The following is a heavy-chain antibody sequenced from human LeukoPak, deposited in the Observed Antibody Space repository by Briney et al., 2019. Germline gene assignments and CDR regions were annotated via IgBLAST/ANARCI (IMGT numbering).Heavy chain of an antibody. J-gene: IGHJ4*02. D-gene: IGHD3-3*01. CDR2: ISWNSGSI. CDR3: AKESGYDFWSGYYYFDY. V-gene: IGHV3-9*01. Sequence: GGSLRLSCAASGFTFDDYAMHWVRQAPGKGLEWVSGISWNSGSIGYADSVKGRFTISRDNSKNTLYLQMNSLRAEDTAVYYCAKESGYDFWSGYYYFDYWGQGTLVTVSS. CDR1: GFTFDDYA.